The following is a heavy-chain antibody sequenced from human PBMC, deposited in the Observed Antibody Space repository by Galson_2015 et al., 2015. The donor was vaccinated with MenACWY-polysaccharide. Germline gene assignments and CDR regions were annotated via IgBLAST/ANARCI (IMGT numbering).Heavy chain of an antibody. Sequence: ETLSLTCSLSGGSVKNSYWSWFRQPPGKGLEWIGYIFYTGGTTYNPSLKSRVTISIGASESHFSLNLTSVTAADTAVYYCARVRALTDYWGQGTLVTVSS. CDR3: ARVRALTDY. CDR2: IFYTGGT. J-gene: IGHJ4*02. CDR1: GGSVKNSY. V-gene: IGHV4-59*02.